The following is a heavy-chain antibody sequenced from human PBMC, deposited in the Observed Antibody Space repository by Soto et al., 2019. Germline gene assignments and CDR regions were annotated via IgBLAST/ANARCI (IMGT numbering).Heavy chain of an antibody. D-gene: IGHD2-15*01. CDR1: VCTFRSYA. CDR3: ARERRSPPNCSGGSCYLT. CDR2: IIPIFGTA. Sequence: SVQVSCKASVCTFRSYAISWVRQAPGQGLEWMGGIIPIFGTANYAQKFQGRVTIPPDKSTGTAYMELSSLRSEDTAVYYCARERRSPPNCSGGSCYLTWGQGTLVTVSS. V-gene: IGHV1-69*06. J-gene: IGHJ4*02.